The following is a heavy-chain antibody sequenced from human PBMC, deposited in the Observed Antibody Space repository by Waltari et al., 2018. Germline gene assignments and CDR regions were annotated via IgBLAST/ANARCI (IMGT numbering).Heavy chain of an antibody. Sequence: QVQLQESGPGLVKPSETLSLTCTVSGGSISNYYWSWIRQSPGKGLEWIGSIYYSGSTNYNPSRKSRVTLSVDTSKNPFSLKLSSVTAADTARYYCARQGHYDFWTGYYLFDYWGQGTLVTVSS. CDR2: IYYSGST. CDR1: GGSISNYY. D-gene: IGHD3-3*01. V-gene: IGHV4-59*08. J-gene: IGHJ4*02. CDR3: ARQGHYDFWTGYYLFDY.